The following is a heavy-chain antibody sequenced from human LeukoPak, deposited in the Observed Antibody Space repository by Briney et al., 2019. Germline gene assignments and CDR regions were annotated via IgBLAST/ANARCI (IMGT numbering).Heavy chain of an antibody. CDR3: ARRGYSTPGYYYYMDV. CDR1: RYTFTGYY. J-gene: IGHJ6*03. D-gene: IGHD6-13*01. V-gene: IGHV1-2*02. Sequence: ASVKVSCKASRYTFTGYYMHWVRQAPGQGLEWMGWINPNSGGTNYAQKFQGRVTMTRDTSISTAYMELSRLRSDDTAVYYCARRGYSTPGYYYYMDVWGKGTTVTVSS. CDR2: INPNSGGT.